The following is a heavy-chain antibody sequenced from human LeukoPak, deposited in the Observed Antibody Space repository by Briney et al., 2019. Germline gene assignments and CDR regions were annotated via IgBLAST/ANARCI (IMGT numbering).Heavy chain of an antibody. CDR2: MSYSGSS. J-gene: IGHJ4*02. Sequence: SETLSLTCTVSGGSISSYYWSWIRQPPGKGLEWIGYMSYSGSSSYNPSLRSRVTISVDASKKQFSLKLSSVTAADTAVYYCARASCSGGTCPRGWYFDYWGQGTLVTVSS. CDR1: GGSISSYY. CDR3: ARASCSGGTCPRGWYFDY. V-gene: IGHV4-59*01. D-gene: IGHD2-15*01.